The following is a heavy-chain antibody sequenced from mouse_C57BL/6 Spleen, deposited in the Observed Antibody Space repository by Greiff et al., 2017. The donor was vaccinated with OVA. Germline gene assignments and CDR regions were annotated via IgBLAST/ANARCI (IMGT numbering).Heavy chain of an antibody. CDR2: IDPSDSYT. D-gene: IGHD3-2*02. Sequence: QVQLQQPGAELVKPGASVKLSCKASGYTFTSYWMQWVKQRPGQGLEWIGEIDPSDSYTNYNQKFKGKATLTVDTSSSTAYMQRSSLTSEDSAVYYCARQLRLQFAYWGQGTLVTVSA. V-gene: IGHV1-50*01. CDR1: GYTFTSYW. CDR3: ARQLRLQFAY. J-gene: IGHJ3*01.